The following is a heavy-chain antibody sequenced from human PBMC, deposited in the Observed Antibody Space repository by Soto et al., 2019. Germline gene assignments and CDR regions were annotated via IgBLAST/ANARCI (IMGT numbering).Heavy chain of an antibody. CDR1: GGTFGSYA. Sequence: SVKVSCKASGGTFGSYAISWVRQAPGQGLEWMGGIIPIFGTANYAQKFQGRVTITADESTSTAYMELSSLRSEDTAVYYCARRSMGAPYYYGMDVWGQGTTVTVSS. CDR3: ARRSMGAPYYYGMDV. J-gene: IGHJ6*02. V-gene: IGHV1-69*13. CDR2: IIPIFGTA. D-gene: IGHD3-16*01.